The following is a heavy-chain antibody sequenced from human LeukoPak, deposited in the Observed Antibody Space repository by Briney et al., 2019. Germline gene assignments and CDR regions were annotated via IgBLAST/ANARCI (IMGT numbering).Heavy chain of an antibody. J-gene: IGHJ4*02. V-gene: IGHV1-69*13. CDR3: ARECSGSYCGYFDY. D-gene: IGHD1-26*01. Sequence: AASVKVSCKASGGTFSSYAISWVRQAPGQGLEWMGGIVPIFGTANYAQKFQGRVTITADESTSTAYMELSSLRSEDTAVYYCARECSGSYCGYFDYWGQGTLVTVSS. CDR2: IVPIFGTA. CDR1: GGTFSSYA.